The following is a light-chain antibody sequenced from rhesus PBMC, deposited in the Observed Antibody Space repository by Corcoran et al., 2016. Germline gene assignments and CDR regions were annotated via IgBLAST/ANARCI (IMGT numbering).Light chain of an antibody. J-gene: IGKJ1*01. V-gene: IGKV3-31*02. CDR1: QSVSRY. Sequence: EIVMTQSPATLSLSPGERATLSCRASQSVSRYLAWYQQKPGQAPRILIYRASGRATGIPDRISGSGSGTDFTLTSSSLEPEDFAVYYCQETSNLSPTFGQGTKVEIK. CDR2: RAS. CDR3: QETSNLSPT.